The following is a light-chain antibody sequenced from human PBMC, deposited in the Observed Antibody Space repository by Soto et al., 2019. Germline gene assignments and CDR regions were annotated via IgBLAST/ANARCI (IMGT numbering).Light chain of an antibody. Sequence: QSALTQPRSVSGSPGQSVTISCGGTSSDVGGYNHVSWYQQHPGKAPKVMIYDVSERPSGVPDRFSGSKSGNTASLTISGLQAEDEADYYCCSYAGSSAIFGGGTTLTVL. CDR2: DVS. CDR3: CSYAGSSAI. J-gene: IGLJ2*01. CDR1: SSDVGGYNH. V-gene: IGLV2-11*01.